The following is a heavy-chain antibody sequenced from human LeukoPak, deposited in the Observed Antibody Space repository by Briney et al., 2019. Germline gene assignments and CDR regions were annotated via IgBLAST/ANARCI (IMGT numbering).Heavy chain of an antibody. V-gene: IGHV3-30-3*01. D-gene: IGHD3-22*01. CDR2: ISYDGSNK. J-gene: IGHJ3*02. CDR3: ARDDRHDAFDI. Sequence: GRSLRLSCAASGFTLISYAMGWVSQAPGKGVGWEAVISYDGSNKYYADSVKGRFTISRDNSKNTLYLQMNSLRAEDTAVYYCARDDRHDAFDIWGQGTMVTVSS. CDR1: GFTLISYA.